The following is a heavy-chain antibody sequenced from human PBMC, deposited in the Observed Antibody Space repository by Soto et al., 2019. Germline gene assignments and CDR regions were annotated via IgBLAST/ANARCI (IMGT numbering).Heavy chain of an antibody. J-gene: IGHJ6*02. Sequence: GSGPTLVNPTQTLTLTCTFSGFSLNTGGGGGGWIRQAPGKAPEGLILIYWGGGKRYSTSLKSRLTISKETSKSQVVLTMTNMELVDTATYSCARQYYDFWSGYYYYYGMDVWGQGTTVTVS. D-gene: IGHD3-3*01. CDR1: GFSLNTGGGG. CDR3: ARQYYDFWSGYYYYYGMDV. CDR2: IYWGGGK. V-gene: IGHV2-5*02.